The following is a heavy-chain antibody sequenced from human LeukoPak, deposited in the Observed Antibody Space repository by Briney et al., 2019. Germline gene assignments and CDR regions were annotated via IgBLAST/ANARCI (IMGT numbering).Heavy chain of an antibody. CDR1: GGSFSGYY. J-gene: IGHJ6*02. V-gene: IGHV4-34*01. CDR2: INHSGST. Sequence: SETLSLTCAVYGGSFSGYYWSWIRQPPGKGLEWIGEINHSGSTNYNPSLKSRVTIPVDTSKNQFSLKLSSVTAADTAVYYCARGYCSGGSCYSRGRYYYYGMDVWGQGTTVTVSS. CDR3: ARGYCSGGSCYSRGRYYYYGMDV. D-gene: IGHD2-15*01.